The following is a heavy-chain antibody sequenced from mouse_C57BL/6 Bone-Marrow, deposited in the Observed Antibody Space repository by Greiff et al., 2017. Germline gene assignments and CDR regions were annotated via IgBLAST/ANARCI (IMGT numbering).Heavy chain of an antibody. D-gene: IGHD2-3*01. J-gene: IGHJ4*01. Sequence: VQLQESGPGLVQPSQSLSITCTVSGFSLTSYGVHWVRQSPGKGLEWLGVIWSGGSTDYNAAFISRLSISKDNSKSQVFFKMNSLQADDTAIYYCARPGDGFYAMDYWGQGTSVTVSS. V-gene: IGHV2-2*01. CDR1: GFSLTSYG. CDR3: ARPGDGFYAMDY. CDR2: IWSGGST.